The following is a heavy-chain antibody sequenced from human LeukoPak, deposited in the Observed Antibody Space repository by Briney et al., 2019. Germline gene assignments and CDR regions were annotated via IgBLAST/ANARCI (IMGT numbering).Heavy chain of an antibody. J-gene: IGHJ4*02. CDR1: GYSLTNYW. Sequence: KPGEPLKISCKGSGYSLTNYWIGWVRQMPGKGLEWMGIIYAGDSHTRYSPSFQGQVTISADKSISTAYLQWSSLKASDTAMYYCARMVSGEGFDYWGQGALVTVSS. CDR3: ARMVSGEGFDY. D-gene: IGHD3-10*01. CDR2: IYAGDSHT. V-gene: IGHV5-51*01.